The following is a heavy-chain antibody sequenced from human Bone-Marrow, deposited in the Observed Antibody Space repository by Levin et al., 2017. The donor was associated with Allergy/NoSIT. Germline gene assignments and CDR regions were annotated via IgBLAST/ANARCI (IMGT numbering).Heavy chain of an antibody. CDR2: ISYDGRNK. CDR1: GFTFSSYT. Sequence: RGESLKISCAASGFTFSSYTMHWVRQAPGKGLEWVALISYDGRNKYYTDSVKGRFTISRDNSKNTLYLQMNSLRPEDTAVYYCAREYDGFDIWGQGTMVTVSS. CDR3: AREYDGFDI. V-gene: IGHV3-30*04. J-gene: IGHJ3*02.